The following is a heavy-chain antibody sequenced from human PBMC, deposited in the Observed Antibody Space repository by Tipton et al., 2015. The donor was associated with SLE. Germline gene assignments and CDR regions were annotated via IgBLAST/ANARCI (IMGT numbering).Heavy chain of an antibody. CDR1: GGSFSGYY. D-gene: IGHD2-15*01. V-gene: IGHV4-59*12. CDR3: ARGGRGGSPLGAFDI. J-gene: IGHJ3*02. CDR2: IYYSGST. Sequence: TLSLTCAVYGGSFSGYYWSWIRQPPGKGLEWIGYIYYSGSTNYNPSIKSRVTISVDTSKNQFSLKLSSVTAGDTAVYYCARGGRGGSPLGAFDIWGQGTMVTVSS.